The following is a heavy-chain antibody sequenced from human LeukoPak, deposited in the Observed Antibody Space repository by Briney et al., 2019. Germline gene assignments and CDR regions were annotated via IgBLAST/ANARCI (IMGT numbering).Heavy chain of an antibody. CDR3: ARHWVTTVTTGHHGAFDI. Sequence: SETLSLTCTVPGGSISSYYWSWIRQPPGKGLEWIGYIYYSGSTNYNPSLKSRVTISVDTSKNQFSLKLSSVTAADTAVYYCARHWVTTVTTGHHGAFDIWGQGTMVTVSS. J-gene: IGHJ3*02. D-gene: IGHD4-17*01. CDR2: IYYSGST. CDR1: GGSISSYY. V-gene: IGHV4-59*08.